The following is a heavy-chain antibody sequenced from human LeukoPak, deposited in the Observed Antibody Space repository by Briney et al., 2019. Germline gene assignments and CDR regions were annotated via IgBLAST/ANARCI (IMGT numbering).Heavy chain of an antibody. V-gene: IGHV4-38-2*02. CDR3: ARDASYYYDSSGYNDY. Sequence: SETLSLTCTVAGYSISSGYYWGWIRQPPGKGLEWIGSIYHSGSTYYNPSLKSRVTISVDTSKNQFSLKLSSVTAADTAVYYCARDASYYYDSSGYNDYWGQGTLVTVSS. CDR2: IYHSGST. D-gene: IGHD3-22*01. CDR1: GYSISSGYY. J-gene: IGHJ4*02.